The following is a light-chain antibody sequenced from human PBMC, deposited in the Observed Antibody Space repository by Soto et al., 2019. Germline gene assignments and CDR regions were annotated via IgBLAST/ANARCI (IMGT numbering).Light chain of an antibody. J-gene: IGLJ2*01. V-gene: IGLV2-14*01. CDR2: EVS. CDR3: SSYASSSILV. Sequence: QSALTQPASVSGSPGQSITISCTGTSSDVGGYNYVSWYQQHPDKAPKLILYEVSNRPSGVSNRFSGSKSGNTASLTISGLQAEDEADYYCSSYASSSILVFGGGTKLTVL. CDR1: SSDVGGYNY.